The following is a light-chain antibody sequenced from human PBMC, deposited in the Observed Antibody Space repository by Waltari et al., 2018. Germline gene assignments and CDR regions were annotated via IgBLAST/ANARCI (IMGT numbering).Light chain of an antibody. Sequence: NFMLTQPHSVSESPGKPVTISCTRSSGSIASFYVQWFQQRPGSAPTTVIYEDDQRPSGFPVRFSGAIDSSSISASLSVSELRTEDEAEYYCQSYDSSNVVFGGGTKLTVL. V-gene: IGLV6-57*04. CDR1: SGSIASFY. J-gene: IGLJ2*01. CDR3: QSYDSSNVV. CDR2: EDD.